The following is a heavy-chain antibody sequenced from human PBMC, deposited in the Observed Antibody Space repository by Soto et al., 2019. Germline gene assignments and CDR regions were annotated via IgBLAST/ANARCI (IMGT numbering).Heavy chain of an antibody. CDR3: ARERSAAGTGWFDP. D-gene: IGHD6-13*01. Sequence: QVQLVQSGAEVKKPGASVKVSCKASGYTFTSYDINWVRQATGQWLERMGWMNPNSGNTCYAQKFQGRVTMTRNTSISTAYMELSSLRSEDTAVYYCARERSAAGTGWFDPWGQGTLVTVSS. CDR1: GYTFTSYD. V-gene: IGHV1-8*01. CDR2: MNPNSGNT. J-gene: IGHJ5*02.